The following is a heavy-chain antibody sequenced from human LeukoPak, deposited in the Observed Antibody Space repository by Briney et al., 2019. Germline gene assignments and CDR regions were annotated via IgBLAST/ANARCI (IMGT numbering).Heavy chain of an antibody. CDR1: GFTFSSYS. J-gene: IGHJ4*02. CDR2: ISSGSSYI. Sequence: GGSLRLSCAASGFTFSSYSMNWARQAPGKGLEWVSSISSGSSYIYYADSMKGRFTISRDNAKNSLYLQMNSLRAEDTALYYCARAYDYDILTGYYNDYWGQGTLVTVSS. D-gene: IGHD3-9*01. CDR3: ARAYDYDILTGYYNDY. V-gene: IGHV3-21*04.